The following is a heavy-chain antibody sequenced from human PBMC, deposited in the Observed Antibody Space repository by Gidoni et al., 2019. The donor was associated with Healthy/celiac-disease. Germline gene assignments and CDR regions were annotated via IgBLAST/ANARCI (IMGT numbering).Heavy chain of an antibody. J-gene: IGHJ5*02. CDR1: GFTCSSYS. V-gene: IGHV3-48*02. D-gene: IGHD1-1*01. CDR3: ARGGLEVRFGNWFDP. Sequence: VQLVESGGGLVQPGGSLRLSCAASGFTCSSYSMTWVRQAPGKGLECVSYISSSSSTIYYADSVKGRFTISRDNAKNSLYLQMNSLRDEDTAVYYCARGGLEVRFGNWFDPWGQGTLVTVSS. CDR2: ISSSSSTI.